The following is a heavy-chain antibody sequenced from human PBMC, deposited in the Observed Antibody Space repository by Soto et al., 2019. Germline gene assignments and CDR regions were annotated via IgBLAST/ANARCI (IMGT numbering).Heavy chain of an antibody. D-gene: IGHD3-9*01. CDR3: ARAYQLTYYFDD. J-gene: IGHJ4*02. V-gene: IGHV3-30*09. CDR1: VVTLRGYA. Sequence: GGSLRLSCAGSVVTLRGYAVHWFRQAPGKGLEWVTVISDDGSKTYYADSVKGRFAVSRDDSTNMVFLQMSSLRSEDTAFYHCARAYQLTYYFDDWGPGTPVTVSS. CDR2: ISDDGSKT.